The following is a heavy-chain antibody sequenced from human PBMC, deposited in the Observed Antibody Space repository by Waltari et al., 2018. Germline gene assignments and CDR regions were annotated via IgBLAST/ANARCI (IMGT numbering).Heavy chain of an antibody. CDR2: ISSDGSNK. Sequence: QVQLVESGGGVVQPGRSLRLSCAASGFNFNNYAMHWVRQSPGKGLEWVALISSDGSNKHYADSVKGRFTISRDNSKNTLYLRMNSLRREDTAIYYCARAYVDTAMVLFDYWGRGTLVTVSS. CDR3: ARAYVDTAMVLFDY. D-gene: IGHD5-18*01. J-gene: IGHJ4*02. CDR1: GFNFNNYA. V-gene: IGHV3-30*01.